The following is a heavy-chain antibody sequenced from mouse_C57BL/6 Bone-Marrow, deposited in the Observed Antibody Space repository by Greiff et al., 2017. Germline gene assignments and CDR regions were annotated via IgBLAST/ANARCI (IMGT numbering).Heavy chain of an antibody. CDR1: GYTFTEYT. J-gene: IGHJ1*03. CDR2: FYPGSGSI. D-gene: IGHD1-1*01. CDR3: ARHGTTVVATWYFDV. Sequence: VQLQQSGAELVKLSCKASGYTFTEYTLHWVKQRSGQGLEWIGWFYPGSGSITYNEKFKDKATLTADNSSSTVYMELSRLTSEDSAVYFCARHGTTVVATWYFDVWGTGTTVTVAS. V-gene: IGHV1-62-2*01.